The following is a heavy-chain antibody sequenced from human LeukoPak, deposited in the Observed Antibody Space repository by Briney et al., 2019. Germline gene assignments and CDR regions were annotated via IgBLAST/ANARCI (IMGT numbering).Heavy chain of an antibody. V-gene: IGHV4-30-4*01. Sequence: SETLSLTCAVYSESFIGYYWSWIRQPPGKGLEWIGYIYYSGSTYYNPSLKSRVTISVDTSKNQFSLKLSSVTAADTAVYYCARDTRGVRGVISFDYWGQGTLVTVSS. CDR2: IYYSGST. CDR1: SESFIGYY. D-gene: IGHD3-10*01. J-gene: IGHJ4*02. CDR3: ARDTRGVRGVISFDY.